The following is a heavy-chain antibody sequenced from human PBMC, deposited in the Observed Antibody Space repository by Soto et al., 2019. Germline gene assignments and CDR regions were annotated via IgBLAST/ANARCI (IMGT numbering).Heavy chain of an antibody. D-gene: IGHD3-10*01. CDR1: GYSISSGYY. V-gene: IGHV4-38-2*02. CDR3: ARDKGKRFSY. CDR2: IYHSGTT. J-gene: IGHJ4*02. Sequence: KPSETLSLTCAVSGYSISSGYYWGWIRQPPGKGLEWIGSIYHSGTTYYNPSLRSRVTISVDTSKNQFSLKLSSVTAADTAVYYCARDKGKRFSYWGQGTLVT.